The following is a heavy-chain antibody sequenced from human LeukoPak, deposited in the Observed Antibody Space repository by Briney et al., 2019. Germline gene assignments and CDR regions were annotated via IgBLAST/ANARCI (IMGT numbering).Heavy chain of an antibody. CDR3: ARDQGLTAPPPDGLDV. CDR2: IIPDLHIT. D-gene: IGHD5-18*01. V-gene: IGHV1-69*04. Sequence: ASVKVCCKTSGCTFSRPAITWVRQAPGQGLEWMARIIPDLHITTYAQKVEGSVAITAHTYTRTVYMDLSSLRSEETAVYYCARDQGLTAPPPDGLDVWGEGTTVIVSS. J-gene: IGHJ6*02. CDR1: GCTFSRPA.